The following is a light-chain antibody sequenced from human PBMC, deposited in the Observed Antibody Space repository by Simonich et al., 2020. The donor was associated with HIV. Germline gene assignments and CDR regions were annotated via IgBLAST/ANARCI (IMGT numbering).Light chain of an antibody. CDR1: SRDVGGYNY. J-gene: IGLJ3*02. Sequence: QSALTQPASVSGSPGQSITISCTGTSRDVGGYNYVSWYHQHPGKAPKLMIYDVSNRPSGVSNRFSGSKSGNTASLTISGLQAEDEADYYCSSYAGIFTFWVFGGGTKLTVL. CDR3: SSYAGIFTFWV. V-gene: IGLV2-14*03. CDR2: DVS.